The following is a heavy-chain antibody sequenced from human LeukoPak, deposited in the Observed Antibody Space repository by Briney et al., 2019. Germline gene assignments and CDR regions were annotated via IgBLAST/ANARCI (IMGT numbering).Heavy chain of an antibody. CDR3: ARDWSEAARPMWEFDY. Sequence: GGYLRLSCAASGFTFSDYYMSWIRQAPGKGLGWVSYISSSGSYTNYADSVKGRFTISRDNAKNSLYLQMNSLRAEDTAVYYCARDWSEAARPMWEFDYWGQGTLVTVSS. J-gene: IGHJ4*02. CDR2: ISSSGSYT. D-gene: IGHD6-6*01. V-gene: IGHV3-11*06. CDR1: GFTFSDYY.